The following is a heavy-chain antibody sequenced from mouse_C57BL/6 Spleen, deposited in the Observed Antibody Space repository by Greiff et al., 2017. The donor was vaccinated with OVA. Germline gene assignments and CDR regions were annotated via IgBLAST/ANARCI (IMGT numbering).Heavy chain of an antibody. D-gene: IGHD4-1*01. V-gene: IGHV5-12*01. CDR3: ARRVTGPDAMDY. CDR1: GFTFSDYY. Sequence: EVQWVESGGGLVQPGGSLKLSCAASGFTFSDYYMYWVRQTPEKRLEWVAYISNGGGSTYYPDTVKGRFTISRDNAKNTLYLQMSRLKSEDTAMYYCARRVTGPDAMDYLGQGTSVTVSS. J-gene: IGHJ4*01. CDR2: ISNGGGST.